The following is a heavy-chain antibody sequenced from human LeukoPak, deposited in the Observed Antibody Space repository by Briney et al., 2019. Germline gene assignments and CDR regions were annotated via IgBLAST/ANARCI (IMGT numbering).Heavy chain of an antibody. D-gene: IGHD6-6*01. J-gene: IGHJ6*03. CDR2: INPNSGGT. V-gene: IGHV1-2*02. CDR1: GYTFTGYY. Sequence: ASVKVSCKASGYTFTGYYMHWVRQAPGQGLEWMGWINPNSGGTNYAQKFQGRVTMTRDTSISTAYMELSRLRSDDTAVYYCARDGRNVRIAARSGYYYMDVWGKGTTVTVSS. CDR3: ARDGRNVRIAARSGYYYMDV.